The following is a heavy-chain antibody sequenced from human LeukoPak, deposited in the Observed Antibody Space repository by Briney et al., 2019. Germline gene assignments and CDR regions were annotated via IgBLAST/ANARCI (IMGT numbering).Heavy chain of an antibody. CDR1: GYSFTSYW. CDR2: IDPSDSYT. V-gene: IGHV5-10-1*01. Sequence: GESLKISCKGSGYSFTSYWISWVRQMPGKGLEWMGRIDPSDSYTNYSPSFQGHVTISADKSISTAYLQWSSLKASDTAMYYCARQKEFLGATKYYFDYWGQGILVTVSS. J-gene: IGHJ4*02. CDR3: ARQKEFLGATKYYFDY. D-gene: IGHD1-26*01.